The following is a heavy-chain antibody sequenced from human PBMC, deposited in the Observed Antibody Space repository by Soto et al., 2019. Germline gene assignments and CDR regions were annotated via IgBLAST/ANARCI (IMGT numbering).Heavy chain of an antibody. V-gene: IGHV3-30-3*01. Sequence: PGGSLTLSWAASGFSFSSYAMQWVRQAPGKGLEWVAVISYDGNNKYYGDSGKGRFTISRDNSKNTLYLQMNSLRAEDTAVHYCARDRASSFIGATAGLFDYWGQGTLVTVSS. CDR1: GFSFSSYA. D-gene: IGHD1-26*01. CDR2: ISYDGNNK. CDR3: ARDRASSFIGATAGLFDY. J-gene: IGHJ4*02.